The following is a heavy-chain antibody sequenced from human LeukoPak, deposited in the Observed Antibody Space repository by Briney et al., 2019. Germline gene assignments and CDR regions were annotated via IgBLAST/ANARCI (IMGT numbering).Heavy chain of an antibody. CDR3: AARKVRGVSFYLDY. V-gene: IGHV3-23*01. J-gene: IGHJ4*02. D-gene: IGHD3-10*01. CDR1: GFTVSAYA. CDR2: IYDDNT. Sequence: PGGSLRLSCAASGFTVSAYAMAWVRQAPGEGLEWVSTIYDDNTYYADSVKGRFAISTDNSKNTLYLQMNSLRVEDTAVYFCAARKVRGVSFYLDYWGQGTLVTVSS.